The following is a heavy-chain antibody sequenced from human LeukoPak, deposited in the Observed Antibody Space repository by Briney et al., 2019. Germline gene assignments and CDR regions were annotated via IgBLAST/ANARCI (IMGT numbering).Heavy chain of an antibody. J-gene: IGHJ4*02. CDR1: GGSISSGDYY. Sequence: SQTLSLTCTVSGGSISSGDYYWGWIRQPPGKGLEWIGYIYYSGSTYYNPSLKSRVTISVDTSKNQFSLKLSSVTAADTAVYYCARVSDLEWSLDYWGQGTLVTVSS. CDR2: IYYSGST. CDR3: ARVSDLEWSLDY. V-gene: IGHV4-30-4*08. D-gene: IGHD3-3*01.